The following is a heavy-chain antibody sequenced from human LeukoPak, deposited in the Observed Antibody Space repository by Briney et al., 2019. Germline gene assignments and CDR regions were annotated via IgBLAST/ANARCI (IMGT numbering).Heavy chain of an antibody. CDR2: IKQDGSEK. CDR1: GFTFSSYW. V-gene: IGHV3-7*04. J-gene: IGHJ4*02. Sequence: PGGSLRLSCAASGFTFSSYWMTWVRQAPGKGLEWVANIKQDGSEKYYVNSVKGRFTISRDNAKNSLYLQMNSLRAEDTAVYYCARGTAVALSPFDYWGQGTLVTVSS. D-gene: IGHD5-18*01. CDR3: ARGTAVALSPFDY.